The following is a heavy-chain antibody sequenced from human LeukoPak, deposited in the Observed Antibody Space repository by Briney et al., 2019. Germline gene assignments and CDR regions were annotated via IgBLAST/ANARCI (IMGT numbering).Heavy chain of an antibody. CDR3: ARRAGAYSHPYDY. CDR2: IYSDNT. V-gene: IGHV3-53*01. CDR1: GFTLSSYA. J-gene: IGHJ4*02. Sequence: PGRSLRLSCAASGFTLSSYAMSWVRQAPGKGLEWVSFIYSDNTHYSDSVKGRFTISRDNSKNTLYLQMNSLRAEDTAVYYCARRAGAYSHPYDYWGQGTLVTVSS. D-gene: IGHD4/OR15-4a*01.